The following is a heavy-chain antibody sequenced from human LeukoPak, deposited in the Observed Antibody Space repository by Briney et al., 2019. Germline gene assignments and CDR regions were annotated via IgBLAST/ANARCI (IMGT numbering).Heavy chain of an antibody. J-gene: IGHJ4*02. CDR1: GYTFTSYD. Sequence: ASVKVSCKASGYTFTSYDINWVRQATGQGLEWMGWMNPNSGNTGYAQKFQGRVTITRNTSISTAYMELSSLRSEDTAVYYCARGSALWFGELYLLDYWGQGTLVTVSS. CDR2: MNPNSGNT. D-gene: IGHD3-10*01. CDR3: ARGSALWFGELYLLDY. V-gene: IGHV1-8*03.